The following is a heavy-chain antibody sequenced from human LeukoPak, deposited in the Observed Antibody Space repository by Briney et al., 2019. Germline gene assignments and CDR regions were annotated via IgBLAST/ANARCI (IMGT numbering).Heavy chain of an antibody. CDR1: GFTFSRYD. D-gene: IGHD3-10*01. CDR3: ARDTMVREPYAMDV. Sequence: PGGSLRLSCAASGFTFSRYDMHWVRHAPGKGLEWVSGIGAAGDTFYPDSVKGRFTISRENAKNSLYLQMNSLRAGDTAVYYCARDTMVREPYAMDVWGQGTTVTVSS. CDR2: IGAAGDT. J-gene: IGHJ6*02. V-gene: IGHV3-13*04.